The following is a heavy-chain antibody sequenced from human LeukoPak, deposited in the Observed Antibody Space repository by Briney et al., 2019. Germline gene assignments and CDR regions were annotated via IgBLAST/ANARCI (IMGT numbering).Heavy chain of an antibody. Sequence: GGSLRLSCAASGFTFSSYSMNWVRQAPGKGLEWVSYISSSSSTIYYADSVKGRFTISRDNAKNSLYLQMNSLRAEDTAVYYCARFGYSYGPSLADYWGQGTLVTVSS. V-gene: IGHV3-48*01. J-gene: IGHJ4*02. CDR2: ISSSSSTI. CDR3: ARFGYSYGPSLADY. D-gene: IGHD5-18*01. CDR1: GFTFSSYS.